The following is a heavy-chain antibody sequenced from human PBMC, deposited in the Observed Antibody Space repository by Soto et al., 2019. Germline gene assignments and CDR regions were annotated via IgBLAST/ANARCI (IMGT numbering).Heavy chain of an antibody. V-gene: IGHV3-43*01. Sequence: GGSLRLSCAASGFTFDDYTMHWVRQAPGKGLEWVSLISWDGGSTYYADSVKGRFTISRDNTKNTLYLQMNSLRAEDTAVYYCARDQLRFLEWLSSYSFDIWGQGTMVTVSS. CDR2: ISWDGGST. D-gene: IGHD3-3*01. CDR1: GFTFDDYT. CDR3: ARDQLRFLEWLSSYSFDI. J-gene: IGHJ3*02.